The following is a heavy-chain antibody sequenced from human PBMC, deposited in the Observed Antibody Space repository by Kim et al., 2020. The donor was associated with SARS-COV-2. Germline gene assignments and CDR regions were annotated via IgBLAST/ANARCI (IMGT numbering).Heavy chain of an antibody. J-gene: IGHJ4*02. CDR2: IKSKTDGGTT. D-gene: IGHD3-9*01. CDR3: TTEYDILTGYYHDY. CDR1: GFTFSNAW. V-gene: IGHV3-15*01. Sequence: GGSLRLSCAASGFTFSNAWMSWVRQAPGKGLEWVGRIKSKTDGGTTDYAAPVKGRFTISRDDSKNTLYLQMNSLKTEDTAVYYCTTEYDILTGYYHDYWGQGTLGTVSS.